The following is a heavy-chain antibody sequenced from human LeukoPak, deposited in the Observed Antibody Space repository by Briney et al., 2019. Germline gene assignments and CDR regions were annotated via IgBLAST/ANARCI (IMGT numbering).Heavy chain of an antibody. D-gene: IGHD2-2*02. CDR3: ARDEKYCSSTSCYNYYYYGMDV. V-gene: IGHV3-7*01. J-gene: IGHJ6*02. CDR1: GFTFSSYW. Sequence: PGGSLRLSCAASGFTFSSYWMSWVRQAPGKGLEWVANIKQDGSEKYYVDSVKGRFTISRDNAKNSLYLQMSSLRAEDTAVYYCARDEKYCSSTSCYNYYYYGMDVWGQGTTVTVSS. CDR2: IKQDGSEK.